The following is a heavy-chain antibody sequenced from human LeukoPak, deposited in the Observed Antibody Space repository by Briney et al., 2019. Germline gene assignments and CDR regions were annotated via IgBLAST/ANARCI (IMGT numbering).Heavy chain of an antibody. V-gene: IGHV3-74*01. CDR1: GFTFSDTW. CDR2: IRSDGSDT. CDR3: ARDAAAAGT. J-gene: IGHJ4*02. Sequence: GGSLRLSCAASGFTFSDTWMHWVRQAPGEGLVWVSRIRSDGSDTRYAESVKGRFTISRDNAKNTLYLQMNSLRAEDTAVYYCARDAAAAGTWGQGTLVTVSS. D-gene: IGHD6-13*01.